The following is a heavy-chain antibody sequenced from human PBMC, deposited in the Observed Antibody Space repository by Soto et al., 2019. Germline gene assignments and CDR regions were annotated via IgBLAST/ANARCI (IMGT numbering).Heavy chain of an antibody. J-gene: IGHJ1*01. CDR1: GFTFSSYW. V-gene: IGHV3-33*08. CDR2: IWYDGSNK. D-gene: IGHD6-13*01. Sequence: PGGSLRLSCAASGFTFSSYWMCWGRQAPGKGLEWVAVIWYDGSNKYYADSVKGRFTISRDNAKNSLYLQMNSLRAEDTAVYYCARDLGSSWYPEYFQHWGQGTLVTVSS. CDR3: ARDLGSSWYPEYFQH.